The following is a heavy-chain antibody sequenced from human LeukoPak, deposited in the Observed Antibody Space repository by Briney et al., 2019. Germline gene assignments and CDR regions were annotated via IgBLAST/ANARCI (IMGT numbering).Heavy chain of an antibody. CDR1: GFTFSSYA. Sequence: GGSLRLSCAASGFTFSSYAMTWVRQAPGKGLEWVSVISGSGGSAHYADSAKGRFTISRDNSKKTLYLHMNSLRAEDTAVYYCARATRIYSSGWYYSFDYWGQGTLVTVSS. CDR2: ISGSGGSA. J-gene: IGHJ4*02. V-gene: IGHV3-23*01. D-gene: IGHD6-19*01. CDR3: ARATRIYSSGWYYSFDY.